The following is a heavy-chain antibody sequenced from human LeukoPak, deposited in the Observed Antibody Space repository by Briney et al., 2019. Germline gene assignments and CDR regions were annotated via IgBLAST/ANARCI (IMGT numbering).Heavy chain of an antibody. Sequence: SETLSLTCTVSGGSITSYYWSWIRQPPGKGLEWIGYIYYSGSTNYNPSLKSRVTISVDTSKNQFSLKLSSVTAADTAVYYCARDGGYSNPYYYYYYYMDVWGKGTTVTVSS. D-gene: IGHD4-11*01. CDR2: IYYSGST. CDR3: ARDGGYSNPYYYYYYYMDV. J-gene: IGHJ6*03. V-gene: IGHV4-59*12. CDR1: GGSITSYY.